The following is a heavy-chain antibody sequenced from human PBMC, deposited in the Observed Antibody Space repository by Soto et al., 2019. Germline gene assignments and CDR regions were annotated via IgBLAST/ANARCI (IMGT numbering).Heavy chain of an antibody. D-gene: IGHD6-19*01. CDR2: ISGSGGST. J-gene: IGHJ4*02. Sequence: GGSLRLSCAASGFTFSSYAMSWVRQAPGKGLEWVSAISGSGGSTYYADSVKGRFTISRDNSKNTLYLQMNSLRAEDTAVYYCAKSWGLGAVAGTRGGDVYWGQGTLVTVSS. CDR3: AKSWGLGAVAGTRGGDVY. CDR1: GFTFSSYA. V-gene: IGHV3-23*01.